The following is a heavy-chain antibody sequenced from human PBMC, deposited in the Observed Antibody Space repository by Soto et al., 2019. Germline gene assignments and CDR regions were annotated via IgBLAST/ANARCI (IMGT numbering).Heavy chain of an antibody. CDR3: AGDSSNDSSVAWDY. CDR2: INGDGSST. V-gene: IGHV3-74*01. D-gene: IGHD3-22*01. Sequence: SQILSCTAAAVPCHSHVGHCVRPKPGKGLVWVSRINGDGSSTTYADSVKGRLTISRDNAKNTLYLQMNNLRVEDTAVYYCAGDSSNDSSVAWDYWGQG. CDR1: AVPCHSHV. J-gene: IGHJ4*02.